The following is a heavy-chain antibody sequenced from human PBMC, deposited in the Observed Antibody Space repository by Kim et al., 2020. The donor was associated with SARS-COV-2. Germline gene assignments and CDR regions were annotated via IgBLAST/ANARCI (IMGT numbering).Heavy chain of an antibody. Sequence: SVKVSCKASGGTFSSYAISWVRQAPGQGLEWMGGIIPIFGTANYAQKFQGRVTITADESTSTAYMELSSLRSEDTAVYYCARDLLEGSGGADYWGQGTLVTVSS. D-gene: IGHD2-15*01. CDR2: IIPIFGTA. CDR3: ARDLLEGSGGADY. J-gene: IGHJ4*02. V-gene: IGHV1-69*13. CDR1: GGTFSSYA.